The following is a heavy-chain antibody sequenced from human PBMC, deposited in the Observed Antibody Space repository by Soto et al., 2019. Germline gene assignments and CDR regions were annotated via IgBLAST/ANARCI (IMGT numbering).Heavy chain of an antibody. D-gene: IGHD6-6*01. CDR2: IYSGGSI. Sequence: CGSLRLSCAASECTVSSNYMSCVRQAPGKGLEWVSVIYSGGSIYYADSVKGRFTISRDNAKNSLSLQMNSLRAKDTAVYYCARARIPHRKLAGMDVWGQGNTVTVSS. V-gene: IGHV3-53*01. CDR1: ECTVSSNY. J-gene: IGHJ6*02. CDR3: ARARIPHRKLAGMDV.